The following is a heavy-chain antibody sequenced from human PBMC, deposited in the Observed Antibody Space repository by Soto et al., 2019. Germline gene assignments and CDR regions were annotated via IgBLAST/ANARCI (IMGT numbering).Heavy chain of an antibody. Sequence: GGSLRLSCASSGLNFINHWMHWVRQRPAEGLVWVSRITSDGKSKAYAESVKGRFAVSRDNAKDTLYLQMNGLTAEGTAVYYCARESGDWPLNWFDPWGQGTLVTVSS. D-gene: IGHD2-21*02. CDR1: GLNFINHW. V-gene: IGHV3-74*01. CDR2: ITSDGKSK. CDR3: ARESGDWPLNWFDP. J-gene: IGHJ5*02.